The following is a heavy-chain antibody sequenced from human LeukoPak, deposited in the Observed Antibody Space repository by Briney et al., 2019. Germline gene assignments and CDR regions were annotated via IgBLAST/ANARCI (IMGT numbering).Heavy chain of an antibody. V-gene: IGHV4-39*01. J-gene: IGHJ6*02. CDR3: ARHKSDYDFWSGEPYYYYGMDV. Sequence: PSETLSLTCTVSGGSISSSSYYWGWIRQPPGKGLEWIGSIYYSGSTYYNPSLKSRVTISVDTSKNQFSLKLSSVTAADTAVYYCARHKSDYDFWSGEPYYYYGMDVWGQGTTVTVSS. CDR1: GGSISSSSYY. CDR2: IYYSGST. D-gene: IGHD3-3*01.